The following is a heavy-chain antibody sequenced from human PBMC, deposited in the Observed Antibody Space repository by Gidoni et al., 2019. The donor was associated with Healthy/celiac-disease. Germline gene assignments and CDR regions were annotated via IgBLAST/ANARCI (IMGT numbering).Heavy chain of an antibody. CDR2: ISGSGGST. CDR1: GFTFSRYA. Sequence: EVQLLESGGGLVQPGGSLRLSCAASGFTFSRYAMGWVRQAPGKGLEWVSAISGSGGSTYYADSVKGRFTISRDNSKNTLYLQMNSLRAEDTAVYYCARTPTIAVAGTGGDAFDIWGQGTMVTVSS. J-gene: IGHJ3*02. CDR3: ARTPTIAVAGTGGDAFDI. V-gene: IGHV3-23*01. D-gene: IGHD6-19*01.